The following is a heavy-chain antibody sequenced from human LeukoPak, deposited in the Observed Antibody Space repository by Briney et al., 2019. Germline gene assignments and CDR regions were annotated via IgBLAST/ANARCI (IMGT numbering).Heavy chain of an antibody. D-gene: IGHD2-2*01. CDR3: ARSPWGYCSSTSCKDNWFDP. J-gene: IGHJ5*02. Sequence: ASVKVSCETSGYTFTNYDINWVRQASGQGREWMGWMNPNRGNTGYAQKFQGRVTITRNTSISTAYMELSSLRSEATAVYYCARSPWGYCSSTSCKDNWFDPWGQGTLVTVSS. V-gene: IGHV1-8*03. CDR2: MNPNRGNT. CDR1: GYTFTNYD.